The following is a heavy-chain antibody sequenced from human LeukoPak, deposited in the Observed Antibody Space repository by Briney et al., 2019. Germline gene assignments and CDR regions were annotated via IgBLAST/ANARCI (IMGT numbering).Heavy chain of an antibody. J-gene: IGHJ4*02. V-gene: IGHV3-23*01. Sequence: GRSLRLSCAASRFTFSSFAMSWVRQVPGKGLEWVAGISGNGATTHHADSVKGRFTISRDNSKNTLYLQMNSLRAEDTAVYYCAKWKYGSDFGYFDYWGQGTLVTVSS. D-gene: IGHD3-10*01. CDR3: AKWKYGSDFGYFDY. CDR1: RFTFSSFA. CDR2: ISGNGATT.